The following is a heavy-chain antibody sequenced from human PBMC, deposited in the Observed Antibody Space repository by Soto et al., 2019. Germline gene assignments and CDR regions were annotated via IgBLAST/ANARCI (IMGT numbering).Heavy chain of an antibody. V-gene: IGHV3-30*03. CDR2: TSDDGSNK. CDR1: RFTFSNYG. CDR3: ARVRIRGVAGKHFDS. Sequence: QVQLVESGGGVVQPGRSLRLSCAASRFTFSNYGMHWVRQAPGKGLEWVALTSDDGSNKYYGDSVRGRFTISRDNSKNTLYKQMNSMRAEDTAVYYCARVRIRGVAGKHFDSWGQGTLVTVS. J-gene: IGHJ4*02. D-gene: IGHD6-19*01.